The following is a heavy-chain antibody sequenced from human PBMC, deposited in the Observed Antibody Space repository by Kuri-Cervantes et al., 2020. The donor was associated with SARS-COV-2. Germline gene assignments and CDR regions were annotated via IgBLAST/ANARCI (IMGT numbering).Heavy chain of an antibody. CDR2: IYYSGST. J-gene: IGHJ4*02. V-gene: IGHV4-59*11. CDR3: ARDLYGFGEKRSYYFDY. CDR1: GGSISSHY. D-gene: IGHD3-10*01. Sequence: SETLSLTCTVAGGSISSHYWSWIRQPPGKGLEWIGYIYYSGSTNYNSSLKSRVTILVDTSKNKFSLKLSPVTAADTAVYYCARDLYGFGEKRSYYFDYWGQGTLVTVSS.